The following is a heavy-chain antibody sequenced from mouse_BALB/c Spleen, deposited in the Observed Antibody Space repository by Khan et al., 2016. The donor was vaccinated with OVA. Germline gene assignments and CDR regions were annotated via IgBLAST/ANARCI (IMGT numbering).Heavy chain of an antibody. D-gene: IGHD2-1*01. V-gene: IGHV14-1*02. CDR2: IDPENGHT. CDR3: ARRGYGNYWFAY. Sequence: VRLQQSGAELVRPGALVKLSCKASGFNIRDYYLHWVKQRPDQGLELIGWIDPENGHTIYDPKFQGKASITTDTSSNTAYLQLSSLTSEDTAVYYCARRGYGNYWFAYWGQGTLVTVSA. CDR1: GFNIRDYY. J-gene: IGHJ3*01.